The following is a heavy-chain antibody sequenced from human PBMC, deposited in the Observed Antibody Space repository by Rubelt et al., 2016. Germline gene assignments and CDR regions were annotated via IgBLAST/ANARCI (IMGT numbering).Heavy chain of an antibody. D-gene: IGHD1-26*01. Sequence: QVQLQQWGAGLLKPSETLSLTCAVYGGSFSGYYWSWIRQPPGKGLEWIGEINHSGSTNYNPSLKSLVTLSVEPSKNQFSLKLSSVTAADTAVYYCARGWGVGATRGVAFDIWGQGTMVTVSS. J-gene: IGHJ3*02. CDR1: GGSFSGYY. CDR3: ARGWGVGATRGVAFDI. V-gene: IGHV4-34*01. CDR2: INHSGST.